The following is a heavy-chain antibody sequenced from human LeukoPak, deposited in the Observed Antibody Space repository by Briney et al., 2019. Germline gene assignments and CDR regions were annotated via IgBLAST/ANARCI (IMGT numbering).Heavy chain of an antibody. CDR2: ISSSSTI. CDR1: GFTFSSYS. V-gene: IGHV3-48*02. Sequence: GGSLRLSCAASGFTFSSYSMNWVRQAPGKGLEWVSYISSSSTIYYADSVKGRFTISRDNAKHSLYLQMNSLRDEDTAVYYCARDLHNLDVWGQGTTVTVSS. J-gene: IGHJ6*02. CDR3: ARDLHNLDV. D-gene: IGHD1-1*01.